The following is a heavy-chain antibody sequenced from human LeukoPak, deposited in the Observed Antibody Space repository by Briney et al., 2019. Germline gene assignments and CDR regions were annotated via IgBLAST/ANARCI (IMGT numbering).Heavy chain of an antibody. CDR2: IIPILGIA. Sequence: SVKVSCKASGGTFSSYAISWVRQAPGQGLEWMGRIIPILGIANYAQKFQGRVTITADKSTSTAYMELSSLRSEDMAVYYCARGGGTVNVFDCWGQGTLVTVSS. J-gene: IGHJ4*02. CDR1: GGTFSSYA. D-gene: IGHD4-17*01. CDR3: ARGGGTVNVFDC. V-gene: IGHV1-69*04.